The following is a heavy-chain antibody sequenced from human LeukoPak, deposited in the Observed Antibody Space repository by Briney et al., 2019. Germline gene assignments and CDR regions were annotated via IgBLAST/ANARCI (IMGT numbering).Heavy chain of an antibody. J-gene: IGHJ4*02. V-gene: IGHV4-59*08. CDR2: IYYSGST. CDR1: GGSISSYY. Sequence: SETLPLTCTVSGGSISSYYWSWIQQPPGKGLEWIGYIYYSGSTNYNPSLKSRVTISVDTSKNQFSLKLSSVTAADTAVYYCARHRGWGLDYWGQGTLVTVSS. CDR3: ARHRGWGLDY. D-gene: IGHD3-10*01.